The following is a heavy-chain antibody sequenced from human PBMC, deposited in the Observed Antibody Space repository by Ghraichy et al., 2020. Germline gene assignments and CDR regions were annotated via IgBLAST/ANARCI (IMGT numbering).Heavy chain of an antibody. V-gene: IGHV3-15*01. J-gene: IGHJ4*02. CDR3: TTDLGYGGGVDY. CDR2: IKSKTDGGTT. Sequence: GGSLRLSCAASGFTFSNAWMSWVRQAPGKGLEWVGRIKSKTDGGTTDYAAPVKGRFTISRDDSKNTLYLQMNSLKTEDTAVYYCTTDLGYGGGVDYWGQGPLVTVSS. D-gene: IGHD4-23*01. CDR1: GFTFSNAW.